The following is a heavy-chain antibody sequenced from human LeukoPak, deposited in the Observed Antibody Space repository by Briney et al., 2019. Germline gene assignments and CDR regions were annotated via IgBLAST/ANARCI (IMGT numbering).Heavy chain of an antibody. CDR3: AGLGLYRAVAGRFDY. Sequence: GESLKISCKGSGYSFTSYWIGWVRQMPGKGLEWMGIIYPGDSDTRYSPSFQGQVTISADKSISTAYLQWSSLKASDTAMYYCAGLGLYRAVAGRFDYWGQGTLVTVSS. CDR1: GYSFTSYW. D-gene: IGHD6-19*01. CDR2: IYPGDSDT. J-gene: IGHJ4*02. V-gene: IGHV5-51*01.